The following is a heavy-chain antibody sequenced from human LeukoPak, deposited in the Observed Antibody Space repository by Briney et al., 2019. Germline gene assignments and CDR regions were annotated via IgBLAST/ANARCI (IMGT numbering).Heavy chain of an antibody. CDR2: INPNSGGT. V-gene: IGHV1-2*02. CDR3: ARDRSSSSWYAPTAPDY. Sequence: ASVKVSCKASGYTFTGYYMHWVRQAPGQGLEWMGWINPNSGGTNYAQKFQGRVTMTRDTSISTAYMELSRLRSDDAAVYYCARDRSSSSWYAPTAPDYWGQGTLVTVSS. CDR1: GYTFTGYY. J-gene: IGHJ4*02. D-gene: IGHD6-13*01.